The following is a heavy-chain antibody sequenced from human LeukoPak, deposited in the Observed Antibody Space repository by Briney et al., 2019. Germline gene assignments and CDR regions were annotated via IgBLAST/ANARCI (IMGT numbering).Heavy chain of an antibody. CDR3: AKGVRVYYFDY. CDR2: ISGSGGST. J-gene: IGHJ4*02. D-gene: IGHD2-8*02. Sequence: GGSLRLSCAASGFTVSSNYMSWVRQAPGKGLEWVSAISGSGGSTYYADSVKGRFTISRDNSKNTLYLQMNSLRAEDTAVYYCAKGVRVYYFDYWGQGTLVTVSS. CDR1: GFTVSSNY. V-gene: IGHV3-23*01.